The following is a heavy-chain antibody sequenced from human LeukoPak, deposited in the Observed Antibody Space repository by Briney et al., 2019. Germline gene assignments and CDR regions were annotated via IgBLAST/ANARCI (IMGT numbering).Heavy chain of an antibody. CDR1: GGSISSYY. CDR2: IYYSGST. J-gene: IGHJ5*02. V-gene: IGHV4-59*08. D-gene: IGHD3-10*01. Sequence: PSETLSLTCTVSGGSISSYYWSWIRQPPGKGLEWIGYIYYSGSTNYNPSLKSRVTISVDTSNNQFSLRLSSVTAADTAVYYCARYVSGSTCFDPWGRGTVVTVSS. CDR3: ARYVSGSTCFDP.